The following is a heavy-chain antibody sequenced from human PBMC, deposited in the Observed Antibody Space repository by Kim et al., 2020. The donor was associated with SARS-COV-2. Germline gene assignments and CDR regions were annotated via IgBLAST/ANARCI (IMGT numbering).Heavy chain of an antibody. V-gene: IGHV4-34*01. D-gene: IGHD3-10*01. CDR1: GGSFSGYY. CDR3: ARGDYRGAEYVGHRNYYYYYGMDV. CDR2: INHSGST. Sequence: SETLSLTCAVYGGSFSGYYWSWIRQPPGKGLEWIGEINHSGSTNYNPSLKSRVTISVDTSKNQFSLKLSSVTAADTAVYYCARGDYRGAEYVGHRNYYYYYGMDVWGQGTTVTVSS. J-gene: IGHJ6*02.